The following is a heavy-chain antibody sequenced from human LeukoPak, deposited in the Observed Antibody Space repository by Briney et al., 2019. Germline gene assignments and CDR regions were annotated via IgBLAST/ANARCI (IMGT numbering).Heavy chain of an antibody. J-gene: IGHJ5*02. Sequence: GASLTVSCKASGYTFTSYYMHWVRQAPGQGLEWMGIINPTGVSTSYAQKFQGRVTMTRDTSTSTVYMELSSLRSEDTAVYYCARGSQLLSDHNCFDPWGQGTLVTVSS. V-gene: IGHV1-46*01. CDR3: ARGSQLLSDHNCFDP. CDR2: INPTGVST. CDR1: GYTFTSYY. D-gene: IGHD2-2*01.